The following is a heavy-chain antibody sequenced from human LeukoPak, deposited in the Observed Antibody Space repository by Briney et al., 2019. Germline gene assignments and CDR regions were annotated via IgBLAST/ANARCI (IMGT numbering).Heavy chain of an antibody. CDR1: GFIFSNYA. CDR2: ISYDGSNK. J-gene: IGHJ4*02. D-gene: IGHD3-22*01. CDR3: AKDQSARYYYDSSGYRY. Sequence: GGSLRLSCAASGFIFSNYAMHWVRQAAGKGLEWVAVISYDGSNKNYADSVKGRFTISRDNSKNTLYLQMNSLRAEDTAVYYCAKDQSARYYYDSSGYRYWGQGTLVTVSS. V-gene: IGHV3-30*04.